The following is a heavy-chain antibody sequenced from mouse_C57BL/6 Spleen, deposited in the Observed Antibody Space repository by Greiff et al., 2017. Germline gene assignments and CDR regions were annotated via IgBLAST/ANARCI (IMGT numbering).Heavy chain of an antibody. CDR1: GYTFTSYW. J-gene: IGHJ4*01. V-gene: IGHV1-64*01. D-gene: IGHD1-1*01. CDR3: ARYYYGSSYEMDY. CDR2: IHPNSGST. Sequence: QVQLQQPGAELVKPGASVKLSCKASGYTFTSYWMHWVKQRPGQGLEWIGMIHPNSGSTNYNEKFKSKATLTVDKSSSTAYMQLSSLTSEDSAVYYCARYYYGSSYEMDYWGQGTSVTVSS.